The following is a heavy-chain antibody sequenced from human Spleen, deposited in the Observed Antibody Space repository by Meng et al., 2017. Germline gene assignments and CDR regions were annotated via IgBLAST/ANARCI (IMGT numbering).Heavy chain of an antibody. V-gene: IGHV1-3*01. D-gene: IGHD3-3*01. CDR2: INAGTGNT. J-gene: IGHJ4*02. CDR3: ARDGGGGYDFWSGYPY. Sequence: QVQLVQSGAEVKEPGASVKVSCKASGYTFTSYAMHWVRQAPGQRLEWMGWINAGTGNTKYSQKFQGRVTITRDTSASTAYMELSSLRSEDTAVYYCARDGGGGYDFWSGYPYWGQGTLVTVSS. CDR1: GYTFTSYA.